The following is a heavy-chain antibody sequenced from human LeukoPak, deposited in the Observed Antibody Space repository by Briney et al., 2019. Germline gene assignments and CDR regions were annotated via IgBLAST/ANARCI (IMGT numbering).Heavy chain of an antibody. V-gene: IGHV1-18*01. J-gene: IGHJ4*02. CDR1: GYTFTSYG. D-gene: IGHD1-26*01. CDR2: ISAYNGNT. CDR3: ATGTVGATYQPLVDNY. Sequence: ASVKVSCKASGYTFTSYGISWVRQAPGQGLEWMGWISAYNGNTNYAQKLQGRVTMTTDTSTSTAYTELRSLRSDDTAVYYCATGTVGATYQPLVDNYWGQGTLVTVSS.